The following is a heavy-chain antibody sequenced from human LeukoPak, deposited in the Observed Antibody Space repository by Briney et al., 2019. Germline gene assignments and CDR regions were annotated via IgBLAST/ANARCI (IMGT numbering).Heavy chain of an antibody. CDR1: GFTFSSYA. V-gene: IGHV3-23*01. CDR3: AKGTYYYDSSGYYPPNFFDY. CDR2: ISGSGGST. Sequence: PGGSLRLSCAASGFTFSSYAMSWVRQAPGKGLEWVSAISGSGGSTYYADSVRGRFTISRDNSKNTLYLQMNSLRAEDTAVYYCAKGTYYYDSSGYYPPNFFDYWGQGTLVTVSS. D-gene: IGHD3-22*01. J-gene: IGHJ4*02.